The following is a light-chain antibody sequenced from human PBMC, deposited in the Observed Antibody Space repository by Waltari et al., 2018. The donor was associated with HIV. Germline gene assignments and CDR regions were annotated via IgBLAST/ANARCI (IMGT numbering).Light chain of an antibody. J-gene: IGLJ1*01. CDR3: AAWNDSLSGYV. CDR2: DVS. V-gene: IGLV2-11*01. Sequence: QSALTQPRSVSGSPGQSVTISCTGTSSDVGGYNFVSWYQQHPGKAPKLMIFDVSKRPSGVPDRFSGSKSGNTASLTISGLQAEDEADYYCAAWNDSLSGYVFGTGTKVTV. CDR1: SSDVGGYNF.